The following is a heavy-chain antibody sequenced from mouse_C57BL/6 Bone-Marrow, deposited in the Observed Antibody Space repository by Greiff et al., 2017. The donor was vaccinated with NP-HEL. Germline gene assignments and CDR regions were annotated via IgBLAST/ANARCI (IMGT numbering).Heavy chain of an antibody. CDR2: INPYNGGT. Sequence: VQLKQSGPVLVKPGASVKMSCKASGYTFTDYYMNWVKQSHGKSLEWIGVINPYNGGTSYNQKFKGKATLTVDNSSSTAYMELNSLTSEDSAVYYCARRGTGLPIDYWGQGTTLTVSS. V-gene: IGHV1-19*01. J-gene: IGHJ2*01. CDR1: GYTFTDYY. CDR3: ARRGTGLPIDY.